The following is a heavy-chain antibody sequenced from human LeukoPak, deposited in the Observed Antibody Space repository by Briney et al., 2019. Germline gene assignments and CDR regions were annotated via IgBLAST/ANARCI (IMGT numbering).Heavy chain of an antibody. J-gene: IGHJ6*02. CDR1: GGSISSYY. D-gene: IGHD6-6*01. Sequence: SETLSLTCTVSGGSISSYYWSWIRQPPGKGLEWIGEINHSGSTNYNPSLKSRVTISVDTSKNHFSLKLSSVTAADTAVYYCARFLETSSSSSGMASDLGYYGMDVWGQGTTVTVSS. CDR3: ARFLETSSSSSGMASDLGYYGMDV. CDR2: INHSGST. V-gene: IGHV4-34*01.